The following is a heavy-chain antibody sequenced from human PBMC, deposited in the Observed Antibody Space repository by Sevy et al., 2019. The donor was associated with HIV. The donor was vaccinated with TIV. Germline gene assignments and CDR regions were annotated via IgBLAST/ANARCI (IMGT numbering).Heavy chain of an antibody. J-gene: IGHJ4*02. D-gene: IGHD3-22*01. CDR2: IIPIFGTA. V-gene: IGHV1-69*13. CDR3: ARGPYYYDSSGYYSGVFDY. Sequence: ASVKVSCKASGGTFSSYAISWVRQAPGQGLEWMGGIIPIFGTANYAQKFRGRVTITADESTSTAYMELSSLRSEDTAVYYCARGPYYYDSSGYYSGVFDYWGQGTLVTVSS. CDR1: GGTFSSYA.